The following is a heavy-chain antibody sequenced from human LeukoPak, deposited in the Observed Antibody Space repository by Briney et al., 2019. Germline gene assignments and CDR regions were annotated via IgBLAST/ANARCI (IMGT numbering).Heavy chain of an antibody. D-gene: IGHD3-10*01. CDR3: ARLGTMIRGVLGYMDV. V-gene: IGHV5-51*01. CDR2: IYPGDSDT. Sequence: GESLKISCNDSGYRFTSYWIAWVRQMPGKGLEWMGIIYPGDSDTRYSPSFQGQVTISADKSINTAYLQWSSLKASDTAMYYCARLGTMIRGVLGYMDVWGKGTTVTVSS. CDR1: GYRFTSYW. J-gene: IGHJ6*03.